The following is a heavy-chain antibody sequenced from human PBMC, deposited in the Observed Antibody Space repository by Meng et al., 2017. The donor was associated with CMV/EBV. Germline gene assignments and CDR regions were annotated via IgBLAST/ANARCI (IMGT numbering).Heavy chain of an antibody. Sequence: GGSLRLSCAASGFTFSRYTINWVRQAPGKGLEWVSSISSTGSDIYYADSVKGRFTISRDNAKNSLYLQMSSLRAEDTAVYYCARGVNPTVTTHWFDPWDQGALLPFSS. V-gene: IGHV3-21*01. CDR3: ARGVNPTVTTHWFDP. CDR2: ISSTGSDI. J-gene: IGHJ5*02. D-gene: IGHD4-17*01. CDR1: GFTFSRYT.